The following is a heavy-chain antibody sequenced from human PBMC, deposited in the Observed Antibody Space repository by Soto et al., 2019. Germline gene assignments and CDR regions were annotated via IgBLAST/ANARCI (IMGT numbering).Heavy chain of an antibody. V-gene: IGHV3-30*18. CDR2: ISYDGSNK. CDR3: AKDRRYMVEYSSSLDY. J-gene: IGHJ4*02. CDR1: GFTFSSYG. D-gene: IGHD6-6*01. Sequence: QVQLVESGGGVVQPGRSLRLSCAASGFTFSSYGMHWVRQAQGKGLEWVAVISYDGSNKYYADSVKGRFTISRDNSKNTLYLQMNSLRAEDTAVYYGAKDRRYMVEYSSSLDYWGQGTLVTVSS.